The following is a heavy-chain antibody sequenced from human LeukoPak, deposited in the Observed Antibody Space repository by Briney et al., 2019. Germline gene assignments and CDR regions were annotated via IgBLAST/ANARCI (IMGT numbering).Heavy chain of an antibody. V-gene: IGHV1-69*04. CDR3: ARDRSGYKFDY. Sequence: GASVKVSCKASGGTFSSYAISWVRQAPGQGLEWMGRIIPILGIANYAQKFQGRVTITADKSTSTAYMELSSLRSEDTAVYYCARDRSGYKFDYWGQGTLVTVSS. D-gene: IGHD3-3*01. CDR1: GGTFSSYA. CDR2: IIPILGIA. J-gene: IGHJ4*02.